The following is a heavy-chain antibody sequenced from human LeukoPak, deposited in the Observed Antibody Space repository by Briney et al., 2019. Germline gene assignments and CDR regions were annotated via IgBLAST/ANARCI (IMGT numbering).Heavy chain of an antibody. CDR1: GVTFSNAW. D-gene: IGHD3-22*01. V-gene: IGHV3-15*01. CDR3: TTVGYDSSGFDY. J-gene: IGHJ4*02. CDR2: IKRKTDGGTT. Sequence: GGSLRFSCAASGVTFSNAWMSWVRQAPGKGLEWVGRIKRKTDGGTTDYAAPVKGRFTISRDDSKNTLYLQMNSLKNEDTAVYYCTTVGYDSSGFDYWGQGTLVTVSS.